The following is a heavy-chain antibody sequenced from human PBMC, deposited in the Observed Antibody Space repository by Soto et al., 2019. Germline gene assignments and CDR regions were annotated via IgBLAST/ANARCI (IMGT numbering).Heavy chain of an antibody. J-gene: IGHJ3*02. D-gene: IGHD5-12*01. V-gene: IGHV1-58*02. CDR3: AAGVTYDGNFDI. CDR2: IVVGSGNT. Sequence: VKVSCKASGFTFTSSAMQWVRQARGQRLEWIGWIVVGSGNTNYAQKFQERVSITRDMSTRTAYMELSSLRSEDTAVYYCAAGVTYDGNFDIWGQGTMVTVS. CDR1: GFTFTSSA.